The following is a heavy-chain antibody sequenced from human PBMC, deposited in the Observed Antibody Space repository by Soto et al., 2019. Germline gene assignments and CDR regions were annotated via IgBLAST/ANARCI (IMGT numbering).Heavy chain of an antibody. V-gene: IGHV4-30-4*08. J-gene: IGHJ6*02. Sequence: SETLSLTCTVSGGSISSYYWSWIRQHPGKGLEWIGYIYYSGSTYYNPSLKSRVTISVDTSKNQFSLKLSSVTAADTAVYYCARDHYVYDILTGYGYYYGMDVWGQGTTVTVSS. CDR3: ARDHYVYDILTGYGYYYGMDV. D-gene: IGHD3-9*01. CDR2: IYYSGST. CDR1: GGSISSYY.